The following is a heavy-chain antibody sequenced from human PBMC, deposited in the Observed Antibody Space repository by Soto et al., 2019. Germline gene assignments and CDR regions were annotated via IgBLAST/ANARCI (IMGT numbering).Heavy chain of an antibody. D-gene: IGHD3-22*01. Sequence: SVKVSCKASGGTFSSYAISWVRQAPGQGLEWMGGIIPIFGTANYAQKFQGRVTITADESTSTAYMELSSLRSEDTAVYYCARAGSLYYYDSSGYYYWFDPRAQGTLVTVSS. CDR2: IIPIFGTA. J-gene: IGHJ5*02. CDR1: GGTFSSYA. V-gene: IGHV1-69*13. CDR3: ARAGSLYYYDSSGYYYWFDP.